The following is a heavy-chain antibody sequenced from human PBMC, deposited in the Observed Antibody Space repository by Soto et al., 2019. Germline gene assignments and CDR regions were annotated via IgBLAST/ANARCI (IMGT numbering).Heavy chain of an antibody. CDR3: TTEPNTYIPNFSSSWYGFEDY. CDR1: GFTFSNAW. Sequence: GGSLRLSCAASGFTFSNAWMSWVRQAPGKGLEWVGRIKSKTDGGTTDYAAPVKGRFTISRDDSKNTLYLQMNSLKTEDTAVYYCTTEPNTYIPNFSSSWYGFEDYWGQGTLVTVSS. CDR2: IKSKTDGGTT. D-gene: IGHD6-13*01. J-gene: IGHJ4*02. V-gene: IGHV3-15*01.